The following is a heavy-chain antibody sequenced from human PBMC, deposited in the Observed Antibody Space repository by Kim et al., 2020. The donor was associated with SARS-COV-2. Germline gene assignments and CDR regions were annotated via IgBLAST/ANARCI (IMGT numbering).Heavy chain of an antibody. J-gene: IGHJ6*02. D-gene: IGHD6-13*01. CDR3: AREREEQQLPHPPYYYYYYGMDV. CDR1: GGTFSSYA. V-gene: IGHV1-69*13. CDR2: IIPIFGTA. Sequence: SVKVSCKASGGTFSSYAISWVRQAPGQGLEWMGGIIPIFGTANYAQKFQGRVTITADESTSTAYMELSSLRSEDTAVYYCAREREEQQLPHPPYYYYYYGMDVWGQGTTVTVSS.